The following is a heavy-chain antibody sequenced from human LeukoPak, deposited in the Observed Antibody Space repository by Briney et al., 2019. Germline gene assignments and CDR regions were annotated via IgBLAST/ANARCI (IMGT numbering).Heavy chain of an antibody. CDR3: ARVPNSGSYYGAFDY. CDR2: INHSGST. V-gene: IGHV4-34*01. D-gene: IGHD1-26*01. CDR1: GGSFSDYY. J-gene: IGHJ4*02. Sequence: SETLSLTCGVYGGSFSDYYWSWIRQPPGKGLEWIGEINHSGSTNYNPSHKSRVTISVDTSKNQFSLQLSSVTAADTAIYYCARVPNSGSYYGAFDYWGQGTLVTVSS.